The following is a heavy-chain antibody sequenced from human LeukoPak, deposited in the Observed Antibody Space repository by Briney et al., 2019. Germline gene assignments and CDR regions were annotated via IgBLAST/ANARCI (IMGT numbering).Heavy chain of an antibody. V-gene: IGHV3-48*04. CDR1: GIIFSTYA. CDR2: ISGSSSGSTSII. CDR3: AGDFWSGYYTED. D-gene: IGHD3-3*01. J-gene: IGHJ4*02. Sequence: GGSLRLSCESSGIIFSTYAMNWVRQAPGKGLEWISYISGSSSGSTSIIHYADSVKGRFTISRDNAKNSLHLQVDSLSAEDTAVYYCAGDFWSGYYTEDWGQGALVIVSS.